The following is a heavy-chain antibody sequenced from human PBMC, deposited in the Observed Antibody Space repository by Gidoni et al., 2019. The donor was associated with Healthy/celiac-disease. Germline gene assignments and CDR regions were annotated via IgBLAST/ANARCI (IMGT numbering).Heavy chain of an antibody. CDR3: AKGATVATISYFDY. CDR2: ISWNSGSI. J-gene: IGHJ4*02. Sequence: EVQLVESGGGLVQPGRSLRLSCAASGFTFVDYAMHWVRQTPGKGLEWVSGISWNSGSIGYADSVKGRFTISRDNAKNSLYLQMNSLRAEDTAVYFCAKGATVATISYFDYWGQGTLVTVSS. CDR1: GFTFVDYA. D-gene: IGHD5-12*01. V-gene: IGHV3-9*01.